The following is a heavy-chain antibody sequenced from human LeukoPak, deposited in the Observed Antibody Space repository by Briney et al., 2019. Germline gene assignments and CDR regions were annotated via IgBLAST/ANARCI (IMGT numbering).Heavy chain of an antibody. J-gene: IGHJ4*02. CDR2: TNTDGRST. V-gene: IGHV3-74*01. CDR3: ARSRAPDY. CDR1: GSTLRTYW. Sequence: GGSLRLSFEAPGSTLRTYWMHWVRQPPGKGLEWVSRTNTDGRSTSYADSVKGRFTMSRDNAKNTVYLEMNSLRAEDTAVYYCARSRAPDYWGQGTLVTVSS.